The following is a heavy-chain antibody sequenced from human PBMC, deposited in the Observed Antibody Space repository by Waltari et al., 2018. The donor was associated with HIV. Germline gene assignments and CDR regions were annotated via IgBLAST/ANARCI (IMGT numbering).Heavy chain of an antibody. V-gene: IGHV3-9*01. CDR1: GFTFDDYA. D-gene: IGHD3-3*01. CDR3: AKDMAGERLTTPWFDP. Sequence: EVQLVESGGGLVQPGRSLRLSCAASGFTFDDYAMHWVRQAPGKGLEWVSGISRNSGSIGYADSVKGRFTISRDNAKNSLYLQMNSLRAEDTALYYCAKDMAGERLTTPWFDPWGQGTLVTVSS. J-gene: IGHJ5*02. CDR2: ISRNSGSI.